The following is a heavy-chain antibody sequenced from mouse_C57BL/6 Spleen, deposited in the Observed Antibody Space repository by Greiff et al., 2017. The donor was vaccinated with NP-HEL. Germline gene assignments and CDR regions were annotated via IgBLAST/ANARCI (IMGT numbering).Heavy chain of an antibody. CDR1: GYTFTSYW. D-gene: IGHD2-1*01. Sequence: QVQLQQPGTELVKPGASVKLSCKASGYTFTSYWMHWVKQRPGQGLEWIGNINPSDGGTNYNEKFRSKATLTVDKSSSTAYMQLSSLTSEDSAVYYCARVGHYGNLAWFAYWGQGTLVTVSA. CDR2: INPSDGGT. J-gene: IGHJ3*01. V-gene: IGHV1-53*01. CDR3: ARVGHYGNLAWFAY.